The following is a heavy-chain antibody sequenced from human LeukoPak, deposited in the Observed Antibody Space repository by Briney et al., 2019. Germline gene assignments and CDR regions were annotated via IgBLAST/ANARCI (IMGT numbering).Heavy chain of an antibody. V-gene: IGHV4-4*02. CDR1: GGSISSSNW. J-gene: IGHJ4*02. D-gene: IGHD6-13*01. Sequence: PSGTLSHTRAVSGGSISSSNWRSSVRQPPGKGLEWIGEIYHSRSTNYNPPLTSRATISVDKSKNQFSLKLSSVTAADTAVYYCARGSAAGTPSWFDYWGQGTLVTVSS. CDR2: IYHSRST. CDR3: ARGSAAGTPSWFDY.